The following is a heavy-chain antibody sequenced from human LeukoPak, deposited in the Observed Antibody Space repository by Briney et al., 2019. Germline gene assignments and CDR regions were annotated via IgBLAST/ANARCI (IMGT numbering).Heavy chain of an antibody. J-gene: IGHJ4*02. Sequence: AGSLRLSCAASGFTFSSYRLHWVRQAPGQGLVWVSRVNSDCSSTTYADSVKGRFTITTDNAKNSLYLQKISLSADDTAAYYCARSWADYSDSSGYYSQGPFDYWGQGTLVTVSS. CDR3: ARSWADYSDSSGYYSQGPFDY. V-gene: IGHV3-74*01. CDR2: VNSDCSST. D-gene: IGHD3-22*01. CDR1: GFTFSSYR.